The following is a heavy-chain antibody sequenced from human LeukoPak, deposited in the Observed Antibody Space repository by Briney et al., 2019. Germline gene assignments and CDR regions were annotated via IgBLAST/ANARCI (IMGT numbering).Heavy chain of an antibody. V-gene: IGHV3-66*01. D-gene: IGHD3-22*01. J-gene: IGHJ4*02. CDR2: IYSGGST. CDR1: GFTVSSNY. Sequence: GGSLRLSCAASGFTVSSNYMSWVRQAPGKGLEGVSVIYSGGSTYYADSVKGRFTIPRDNSKNTLYLHMNSLRAEDTAVYYCAREGRYYDSSGYTPLDYWGQGTLVTVSS. CDR3: AREGRYYDSSGYTPLDY.